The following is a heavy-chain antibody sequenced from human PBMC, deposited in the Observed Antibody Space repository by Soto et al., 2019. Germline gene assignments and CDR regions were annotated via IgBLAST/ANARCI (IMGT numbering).Heavy chain of an antibody. D-gene: IGHD3-3*01. V-gene: IGHV3-33*01. Sequence: QVQLVESGGGVVQPGRSLRLSCAASGFTFSSYGMHWVRQAPGKGLEWVAVIWYDGSNKYYADSVKGRFTISRDNSENTLYLQMNSLRAEDTAVYYCARDLSLKRRFLEWLPYGMDVWGQGTTVTVSS. J-gene: IGHJ6*02. CDR1: GFTFSSYG. CDR3: ARDLSLKRRFLEWLPYGMDV. CDR2: IWYDGSNK.